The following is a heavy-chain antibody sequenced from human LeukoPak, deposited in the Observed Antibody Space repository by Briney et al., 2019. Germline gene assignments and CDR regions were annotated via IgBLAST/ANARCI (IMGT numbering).Heavy chain of an antibody. D-gene: IGHD4-11*01. CDR2: IYSSGRT. CDR3: ARVRLGEGYGMDV. Sequence: SETLSLTCTASGVSINRYYWSWVRQAPGKGLECIAYIYSSGRTNYNPSLKGRVTITVDTSKSQFSMRVSSVTAADTAMYYCARVRLGEGYGMDVWGQGTTVTVSS. CDR1: GVSINRYY. J-gene: IGHJ6*02. V-gene: IGHV4-59*01.